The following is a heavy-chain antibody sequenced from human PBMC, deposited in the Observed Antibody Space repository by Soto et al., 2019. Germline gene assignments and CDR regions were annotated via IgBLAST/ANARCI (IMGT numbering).Heavy chain of an antibody. D-gene: IGHD3-22*01. Sequence: QLQLQESGPGLVKPSETLSLTCTVSGGSISSSSYYWGWIRQPPGKGLEWIGSIYYSGITYYNPSLKSRVTISVDTSKIPCALTLSSVTAADTAVYYCARAPYYYDSIGSSCAFDIWGQGTMVTVSS. V-gene: IGHV4-39*02. CDR2: IYYSGIT. CDR1: GGSISSSSYY. J-gene: IGHJ3*02. CDR3: ARAPYYYDSIGSSCAFDI.